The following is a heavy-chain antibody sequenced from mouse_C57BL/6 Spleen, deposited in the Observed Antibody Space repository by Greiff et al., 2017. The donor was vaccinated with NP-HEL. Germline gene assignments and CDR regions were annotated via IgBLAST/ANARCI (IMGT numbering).Heavy chain of an antibody. J-gene: IGHJ2*01. CDR1: GYAFSSSW. CDR3: ARMGGYTSFDY. V-gene: IGHV1-82*01. D-gene: IGHD3-1*01. CDR2: IYPGDGDT. Sequence: QVQLKQSGPELVKPGASVKLSCKASGYAFSSSWMDWVKQRPGKGLEWIGRIYPGDGDTNYNGKFKGKATLTADKSSSTAYMHLSSLTSEDSAVYFCARMGGYTSFDYWGQGTTLTVSA.